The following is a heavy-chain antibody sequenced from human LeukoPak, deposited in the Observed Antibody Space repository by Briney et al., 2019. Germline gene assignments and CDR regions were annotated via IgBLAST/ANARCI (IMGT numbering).Heavy chain of an antibody. D-gene: IGHD1-20*01. V-gene: IGHV4-38-2*01. J-gene: IGHJ4*02. CDR3: ARAGWIITSGIDY. Sequence: PSETLSLTCGVSGYSISRGYYWAWIRQPPGKGLEWIGTIYHIGSTYYNPSLESRVTISVDTSKNEFSLNLSSVTAADTAVYYCARAGWIITSGIDYWGQGALVTVSS. CDR1: GYSISRGYY. CDR2: IYHIGST.